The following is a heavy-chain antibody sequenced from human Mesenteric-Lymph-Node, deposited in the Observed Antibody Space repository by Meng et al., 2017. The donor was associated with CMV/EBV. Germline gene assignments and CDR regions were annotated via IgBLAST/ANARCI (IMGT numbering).Heavy chain of an antibody. V-gene: IGHV3-30*02. J-gene: IGHJ6*02. CDR3: ARDYYFGIDV. Sequence: GESLKISCAASGFTFSSYWMSWVRQAPGKGLEWVAFIRSDGSIKYYADSVKGRFTISRDNSKNTLSLQMNSLRAEDTAVYYCARDYYFGIDVWGQGTTVTVSS. CDR2: IRSDGSIK. CDR1: GFTFSSYW.